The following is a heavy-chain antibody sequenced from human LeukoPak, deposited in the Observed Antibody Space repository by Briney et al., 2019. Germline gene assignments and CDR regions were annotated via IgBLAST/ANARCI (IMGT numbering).Heavy chain of an antibody. J-gene: IGHJ4*02. CDR1: GGSISNYY. CDR2: IYYSGST. Sequence: SETLSLTCTVSGGSISNYYWSWIRQPPGKGLEWIGFIYYSGSTNYNPSLKSRVTISVDTSKNQFSLKVRSVTPADTAVYYCARVKRKYQLLKPLHETPSHYFDYWGQGTLVTVSS. CDR3: ARVKRKYQLLKPLHETPSHYFDY. V-gene: IGHV4-59*01. D-gene: IGHD2-2*01.